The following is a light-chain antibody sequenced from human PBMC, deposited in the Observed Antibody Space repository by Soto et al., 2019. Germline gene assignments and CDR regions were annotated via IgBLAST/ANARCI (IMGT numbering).Light chain of an antibody. CDR3: QQYGSPRT. V-gene: IGKV3-20*01. CDR2: GSS. CDR1: QSVSNNY. Sequence: EIVLTQSPGTLSLSPGERATLSCRASQSVSNNYLAWYQQKPGQAPRLLIYGSSNRATVIPGMFSGSCARTFTTLTISMLDAEYFAVYYCQQYGSPRTFGQGTKVDIK. J-gene: IGKJ1*01.